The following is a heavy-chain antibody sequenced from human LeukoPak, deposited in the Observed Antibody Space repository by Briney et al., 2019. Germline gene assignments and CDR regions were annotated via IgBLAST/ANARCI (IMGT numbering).Heavy chain of an antibody. CDR2: IYYSGSP. J-gene: IGHJ4*02. CDR3: ARGLGVDY. CDR1: GGSISSSSYY. V-gene: IGHV4-39*01. D-gene: IGHD3-16*01. Sequence: SETLSLTCTVSGGSISSSSYYWGWIRQPPGKGLEWIGRIYYSGSPYHNPSLKSRVTMSVGSCKDRWSLKLSCVTAADTSVYFCARGLGVDYWGQGTLVTVSS.